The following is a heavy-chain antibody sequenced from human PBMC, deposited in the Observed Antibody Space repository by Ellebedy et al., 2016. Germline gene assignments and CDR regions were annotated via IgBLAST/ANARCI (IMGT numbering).Heavy chain of an antibody. CDR2: IYYSGDT. D-gene: IGHD6-19*01. Sequence: SETLSLTCSVSGASIKNDYWSWIRQSPGKGLEWIGYIYYSGDTNYNPSLKGRVTISVDTSKNQLSLKLSSVTAADTAVYYCARVDAVASEYFDLWGQGALVTVSS. V-gene: IGHV4-59*01. J-gene: IGHJ4*02. CDR3: ARVDAVASEYFDL. CDR1: GASIKNDY.